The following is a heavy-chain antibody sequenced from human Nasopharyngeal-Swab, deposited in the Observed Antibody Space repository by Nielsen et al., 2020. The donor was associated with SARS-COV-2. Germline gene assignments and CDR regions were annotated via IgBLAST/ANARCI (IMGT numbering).Heavy chain of an antibody. D-gene: IGHD3-9*01. CDR3: AKSLGQLLEWFTYDILTGYYSDAFDI. CDR2: ISGSGGST. V-gene: IGHV3-23*01. CDR1: GFTFSSYA. J-gene: IGHJ3*02. Sequence: GESLKISCAASGFTFSSYAMSWVRQAPGKGLEWVSAISGSGGSTYYADSVKGRFTISRDNSKNTLYLQMNSLRAEDTAAYYCAKSLGQLLEWFTYDILTGYYSDAFDIWGQGTMVTVSS.